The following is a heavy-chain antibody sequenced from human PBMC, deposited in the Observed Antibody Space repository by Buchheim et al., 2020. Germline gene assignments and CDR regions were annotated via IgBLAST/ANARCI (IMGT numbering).Heavy chain of an antibody. Sequence: QVQLQESGPGLVKPSETLSLTCNVSGGSITGSYWSWIRQPPGKGLEWIGYVSASGDSIYNPSLESRVTVSVETSKNQFSLNLKSATAADTAIYYCARDCGGDCYGHYYGLDVWGQGNT. V-gene: IGHV4-59*12. CDR3: ARDCGGDCYGHYYGLDV. CDR1: GGSITGSY. CDR2: VSASGDS. J-gene: IGHJ6*02. D-gene: IGHD2-21*02.